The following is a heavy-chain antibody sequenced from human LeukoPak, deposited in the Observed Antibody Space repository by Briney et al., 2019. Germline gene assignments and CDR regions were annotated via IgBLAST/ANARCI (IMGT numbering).Heavy chain of an antibody. CDR2: VKQDGSEK. D-gene: IGHD3-22*01. J-gene: IGHJ3*02. Sequence: GSLRLSCAASGFTFSSYWMSWVRQAPGKGLEWVANVKQDGSEKYYVDSVKGRFTISRDNAKNSLYLQMNSLRAEDTAVYYCASSYFDSSSHAFDIWGQGTMVTVSS. CDR1: GFTFSSYW. CDR3: ASSYFDSSSHAFDI. V-gene: IGHV3-7*01.